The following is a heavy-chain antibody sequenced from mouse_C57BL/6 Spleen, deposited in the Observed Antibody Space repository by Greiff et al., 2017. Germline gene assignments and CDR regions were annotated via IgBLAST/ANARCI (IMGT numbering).Heavy chain of an antibody. CDR3: ARGDYYGSSSLAMDY. Sequence: QVQLQQPGAELVKPGASVKLSCKASGYTFTSYWMHWVKQRPGQGLEWIGMIHPNSGSTNYNEKFKSKATLTVDKSSSTAYMQLSSLTSEDSAVYYCARGDYYGSSSLAMDYWGQGTSVTVSS. V-gene: IGHV1-64*01. CDR1: GYTFTSYW. CDR2: IHPNSGST. D-gene: IGHD1-1*01. J-gene: IGHJ4*01.